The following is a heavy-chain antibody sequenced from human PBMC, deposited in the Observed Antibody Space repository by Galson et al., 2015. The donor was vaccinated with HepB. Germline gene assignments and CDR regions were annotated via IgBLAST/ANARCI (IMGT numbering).Heavy chain of an antibody. V-gene: IGHV4-4*02. D-gene: IGHD2-8*01. Sequence: ETLSLTCAVSGGSISSSNWWSWVRQPPGKGLEWIGEIYHSGSTNYNPSLKSRVTISVDKSKNQFSLKLSSVTAADTAVYYCARDESPNGQYYFDYWGQGTLVTVSS. J-gene: IGHJ4*02. CDR2: IYHSGST. CDR3: ARDESPNGQYYFDY. CDR1: GGSISSSNW.